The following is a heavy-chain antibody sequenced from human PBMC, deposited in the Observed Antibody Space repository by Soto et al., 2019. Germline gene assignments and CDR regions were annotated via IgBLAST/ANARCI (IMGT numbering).Heavy chain of an antibody. J-gene: IGHJ6*01. Sequence: SQTLSLTCAISGDSVSSNSAAWNWIRQSPSRGLEWLGRTYYRSKWYNDYAVSVKSRITINPDTSKNQFSLQLNSETPEDTAVYYCARDRSRVGATPRLGMDVWGQGTTVNVSS. CDR1: GDSVSSNSAA. V-gene: IGHV6-1*01. CDR2: TYYRSKWYN. CDR3: ARDRSRVGATPRLGMDV. D-gene: IGHD1-26*01.